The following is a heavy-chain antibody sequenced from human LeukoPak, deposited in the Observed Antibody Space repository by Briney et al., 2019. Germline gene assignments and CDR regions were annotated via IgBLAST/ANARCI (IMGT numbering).Heavy chain of an antibody. CDR3: AKRGHYSINWYHYFDY. Sequence: GGSLRLSCAASGFTVSSNYMSWVRQAPGKGLEWVSVIYSGGSTYYADSVKGRFTISRDNSKNTLYLQMNSLRAEDTAVYYCAKRGHYSINWYHYFDYWGQGTLVTVSS. D-gene: IGHD6-13*01. J-gene: IGHJ4*02. CDR2: IYSGGST. CDR1: GFTVSSNY. V-gene: IGHV3-66*01.